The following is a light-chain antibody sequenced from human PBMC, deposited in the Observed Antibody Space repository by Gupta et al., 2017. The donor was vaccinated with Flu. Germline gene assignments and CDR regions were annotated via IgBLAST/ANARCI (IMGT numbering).Light chain of an antibody. CDR2: EGS. CDR3: CSYAGSGLYV. Sequence: QSALTQPASVSGSPGQSITISCTGTSSDVGSYNLVSWYQQHPGKAPKLMIYEGSKRPSGVSNRFSGSQSGNTASLTISGLQAEDDADYYCCSYAGSGLYVFGTGTKLTVL. CDR1: SSDVGSYNL. V-gene: IGLV2-23*01. J-gene: IGLJ1*01.